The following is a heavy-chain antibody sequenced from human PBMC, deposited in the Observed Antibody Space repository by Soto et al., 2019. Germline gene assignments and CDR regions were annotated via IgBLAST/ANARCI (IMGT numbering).Heavy chain of an antibody. V-gene: IGHV3-23*01. Sequence: GSLRLSCAASGFTFSSYAMSWVRQAPGKGLEWVSAISGSGGSTYYADSVKGRFTISRDNSKNTLYLQMNSLRAEDTAVYYCAKDSGDYISSYYYYMDVWGKGTTVTVSS. CDR2: ISGSGGST. J-gene: IGHJ6*03. CDR3: AKDSGDYISSYYYYMDV. CDR1: GFTFSSYA. D-gene: IGHD4-17*01.